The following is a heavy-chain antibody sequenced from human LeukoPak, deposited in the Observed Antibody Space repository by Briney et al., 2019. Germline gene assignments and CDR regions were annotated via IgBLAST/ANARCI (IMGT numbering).Heavy chain of an antibody. Sequence: QPGGSLRLSRAASGFTFDDYGMSWVRQAPGKGLEWVSGINWNGGSTGYADSVKGRFTISRDNAKNSLYLQMNSLRAEDTALYYCARDRHCSSTSCHFDYWGQGTLVTVSS. J-gene: IGHJ4*02. CDR3: ARDRHCSSTSCHFDY. CDR2: INWNGGST. V-gene: IGHV3-20*04. CDR1: GFTFDDYG. D-gene: IGHD2-2*01.